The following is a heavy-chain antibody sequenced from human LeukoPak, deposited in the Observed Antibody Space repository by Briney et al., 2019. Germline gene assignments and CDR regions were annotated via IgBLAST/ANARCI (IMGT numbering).Heavy chain of an antibody. Sequence: GGSLRLSCAASGFTFSYYGMHWVRQAPGKGLEWVAVISYDGGNKYYADSVKGRFTISRDNSKNTLYLQMNSLRAEDTAVYYCAKEEYYYDSSGYYYVDYWGQGTLVTVSS. CDR2: ISYDGGNK. CDR1: GFTFSYYG. CDR3: AKEEYYYDSSGYYYVDY. V-gene: IGHV3-30*18. J-gene: IGHJ4*02. D-gene: IGHD3-22*01.